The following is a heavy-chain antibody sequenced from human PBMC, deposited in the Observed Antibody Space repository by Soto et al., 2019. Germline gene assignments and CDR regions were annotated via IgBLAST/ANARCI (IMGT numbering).Heavy chain of an antibody. CDR1: GLTVSTNP. Sequence: GGSLTLSCAASGLTVSTNPMSWDHQAPGKGLEWVSVIYTGGGTHYADSVKGRFTISRDNSKNTVNLQMNSLRPEDTAVYYCAKARCTGNSCYVPDYWGHGSLVTVSS. CDR3: AKARCTGNSCYVPDY. CDR2: IYTGGGT. J-gene: IGHJ4*01. D-gene: IGHD2-8*02. V-gene: IGHV3-66*01.